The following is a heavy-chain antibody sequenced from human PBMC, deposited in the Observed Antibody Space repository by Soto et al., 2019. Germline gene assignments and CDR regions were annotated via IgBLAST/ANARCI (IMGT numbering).Heavy chain of an antibody. D-gene: IGHD6-6*01. V-gene: IGHV4-59*01. CDR2: IYYSGST. CDR3: ARGAAHLTPYFDY. Sequence: SETLSLTCTVSGGSISSYYWSWIRQPPGKGLEWIGYIYYSGSTNYNPSLKSRVTISVDTSKNQFSLKLSSVTAADTAVYYCARGAAHLTPYFDYWGQGTLVTVSS. CDR1: GGSISSYY. J-gene: IGHJ4*02.